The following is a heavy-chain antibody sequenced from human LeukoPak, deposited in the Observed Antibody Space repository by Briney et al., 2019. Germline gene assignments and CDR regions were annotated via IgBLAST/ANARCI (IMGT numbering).Heavy chain of an antibody. D-gene: IGHD4-11*01. V-gene: IGHV3-23*01. CDR3: AKGGHYSFFDY. CDR2: LSGSGGSK. Sequence: GGSLRLSCAASGFSFSSYAMSWVRQAPGKGLEWVSSLSGSGGSKYYADSVKGRFTISRDNSRNTLYLQMSSLRAEDTGIYYCAKGGHYSFFDYWGQGTLVTVSS. J-gene: IGHJ4*02. CDR1: GFSFSSYA.